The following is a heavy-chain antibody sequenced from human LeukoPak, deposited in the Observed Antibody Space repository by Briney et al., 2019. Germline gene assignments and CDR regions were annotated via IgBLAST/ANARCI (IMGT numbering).Heavy chain of an antibody. D-gene: IGHD2-2*01. V-gene: IGHV4-39*07. J-gene: IGHJ5*02. CDR3: ARGGVVVPTWGNWFDP. CDR1: GGSISSSSYY. Sequence: PSETLSLTCTVSGGSISSSSYYWGWIRQPPGKGLEWIGSIYYSGSTYYNPSLKSRVTISVDRSKKQFSLKLSSVTAADTAVYYCARGGVVVPTWGNWFDPWGQGTLVTVSS. CDR2: IYYSGST.